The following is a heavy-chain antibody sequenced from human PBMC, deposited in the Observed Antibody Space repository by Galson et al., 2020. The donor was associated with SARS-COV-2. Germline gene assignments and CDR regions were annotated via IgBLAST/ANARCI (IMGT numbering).Heavy chain of an antibody. Sequence: GGSLRLSCAASGFTFSSYGMHWVRQAPGKGLEWVAVISYDGSNKYYADSVKGRFIISRDNSKNTLYLQMNSLRAEDTAVYYCAKDSMYYDFWSGYSKDNNYYYYYYMDVWGKGTTVTVSS. J-gene: IGHJ6*03. CDR2: ISYDGSNK. CDR1: GFTFSSYG. CDR3: AKDSMYYDFWSGYSKDNNYYYYYYMDV. V-gene: IGHV3-30*18. D-gene: IGHD3-3*01.